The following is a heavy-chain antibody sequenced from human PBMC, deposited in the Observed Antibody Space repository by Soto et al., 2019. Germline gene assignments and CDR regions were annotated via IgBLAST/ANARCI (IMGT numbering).Heavy chain of an antibody. CDR3: ARDRVRRDNKPYGMDV. CDR2: TYYTGTT. D-gene: IGHD2-21*01. Sequence: QVQLQESGPGLVQPSQTLSLTCTVSGDPISSGGYFWTWIRQHPGKGLEWIGNTYYTGTTYYNPSRKRRVSISVDTSKDQFSLKLTSGTAAGTAIYYCARDRVRRDNKPYGMDVWGQGTTVTVSS. V-gene: IGHV4-31*03. J-gene: IGHJ6*02. CDR1: GDPISSGGYF.